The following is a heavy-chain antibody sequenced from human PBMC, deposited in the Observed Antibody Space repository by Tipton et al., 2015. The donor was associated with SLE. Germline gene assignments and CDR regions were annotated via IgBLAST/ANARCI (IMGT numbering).Heavy chain of an antibody. CDR1: GGSFSGYY. CDR3: AFSGWYGAYYYGMDV. Sequence: TLSLTRAVYGGSFSGYYWSWIRQPPGKGLEWIGEINHSGSTNYNPSLKSRVTISVDTSKNQFSLKLSSVTAADTAVYYCAFSGWYGAYYYGMDVWGQGTTVTVSS. V-gene: IGHV4-34*01. J-gene: IGHJ6*02. CDR2: INHSGST. D-gene: IGHD6-19*01.